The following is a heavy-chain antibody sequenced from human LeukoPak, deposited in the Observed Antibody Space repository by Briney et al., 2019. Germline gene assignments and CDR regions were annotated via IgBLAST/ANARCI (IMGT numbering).Heavy chain of an antibody. J-gene: IGHJ6*02. CDR1: GYTFTGYY. CDR2: INPNSGGT. V-gene: IGHV1-2*02. CDR3: ARDSPDGYCSSTSCLPSYGMDV. D-gene: IGHD2-2*03. Sequence: ASVKVSCKASGYTFTGYYMHWVRQAPGQGLEWMGWINPNSGGTNCAQKFQGRVTMTRDTSISTAYMELSRLRSDDTAVYYCARDSPDGYCSSTSCLPSYGMDVWGQGTTVTVSS.